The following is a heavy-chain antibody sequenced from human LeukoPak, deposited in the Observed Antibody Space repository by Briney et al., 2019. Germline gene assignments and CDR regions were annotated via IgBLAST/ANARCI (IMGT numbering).Heavy chain of an antibody. J-gene: IGHJ4*02. CDR3: AKRGVVIRVILVGFHKEAYYFDS. V-gene: IGHV3-48*03. D-gene: IGHD3-22*01. CDR2: ISSSGFTI. Sequence: PGGSLRLSCAASGFTFSSYEMSWVRQAPGKGLEWVSYISSSGFTIYYGGSLKGRFTNSRDNTKDSLYLQMNSLRAEDTAVYFCAKRGVVIRVILVGFHKEAYYFDSWGQGALVTVSS. CDR1: GFTFSSYE.